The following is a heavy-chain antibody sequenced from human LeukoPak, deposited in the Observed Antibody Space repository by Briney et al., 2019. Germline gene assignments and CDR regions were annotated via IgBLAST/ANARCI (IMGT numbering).Heavy chain of an antibody. CDR3: ATWGSSSSPLPTMDV. J-gene: IGHJ6*02. V-gene: IGHV1-46*01. Sequence: GASVKVSCKASGYTFTSYGISWVRQAPGQGLEWMGIINPSGGSTSYAQRFQGRVTMTRDTSTSTVYMELSSLRSEDTAMYYCATWGSSSSPLPTMDVWGQGTTVTVSS. CDR2: INPSGGST. CDR1: GYTFTSYG. D-gene: IGHD6-13*01.